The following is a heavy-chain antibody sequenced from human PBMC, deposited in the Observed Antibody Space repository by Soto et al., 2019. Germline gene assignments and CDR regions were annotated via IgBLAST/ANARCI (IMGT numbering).Heavy chain of an antibody. Sequence: SEALSLTCTVSVGSISSYYWSWIRQPPGKGLEWIGYIYYSGSTNYNPSLKSRVTISVDTSKNQFSLKLSSVTAADTAVYYCARALTQRSYYFDYWGQGTLVTVSS. CDR2: IYYSGST. D-gene: IGHD1-1*01. CDR1: VGSISSYY. CDR3: ARALTQRSYYFDY. V-gene: IGHV4-59*01. J-gene: IGHJ4*02.